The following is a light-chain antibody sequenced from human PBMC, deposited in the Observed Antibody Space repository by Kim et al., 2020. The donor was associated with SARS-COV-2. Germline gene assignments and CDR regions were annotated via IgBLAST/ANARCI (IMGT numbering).Light chain of an antibody. J-gene: IGKJ2*01. CDR3: QQYNSYSYT. CDR1: QSISTW. Sequence: DIQMTQSPSTLSASVGDRVTITCRASQSISTWLAWYQQKPGKAPNLLIYKASSLESGVPSRFSGSGSGTEFTLTISSLQPDDFATYYCQQYNSYSYTFAQGTKLEI. CDR2: KAS. V-gene: IGKV1-5*03.